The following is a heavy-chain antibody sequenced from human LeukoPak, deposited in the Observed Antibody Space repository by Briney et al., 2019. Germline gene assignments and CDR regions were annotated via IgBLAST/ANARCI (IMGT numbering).Heavy chain of an antibody. CDR2: IYYSGST. Sequence: SETLSLSCTVSGGSISSSSYYWGWIRQPPGKGLEWIGSIYYSGSTYYNPSLKSRVTISVDTSKNQFSLKLSSVTAADTAVYYCARVGYRAAGTRWGQGALVTVSS. V-gene: IGHV4-39*07. CDR3: ARVGYRAAGTR. CDR1: GGSISSSSYY. D-gene: IGHD6-13*01. J-gene: IGHJ4*02.